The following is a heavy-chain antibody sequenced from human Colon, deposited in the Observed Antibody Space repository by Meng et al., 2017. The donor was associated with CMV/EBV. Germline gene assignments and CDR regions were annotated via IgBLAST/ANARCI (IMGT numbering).Heavy chain of an antibody. CDR1: GFILSNYW. CDR2: INSDGSST. V-gene: IGHV3-74*01. Sequence: ELQLVESGGGLLQPGESLRLSWAASGFILSNYWMHWVRQAPGKGLVWVSRINSDGSSTAYADSVKGRFTISRDNAKNTFYLQMNSLRADDTAVYYCARGGEWLRGEYFQHRGQGTLVTVSA. D-gene: IGHD5-12*01. CDR3: ARGGEWLRGEYFQH. J-gene: IGHJ1*01.